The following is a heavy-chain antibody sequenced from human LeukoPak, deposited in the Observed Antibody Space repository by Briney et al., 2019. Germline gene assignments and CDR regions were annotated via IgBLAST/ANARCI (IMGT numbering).Heavy chain of an antibody. Sequence: KPGGSLRLSCAASGFTFSSYSMNWVRQAPGKGLEWVSSISSSSSYIYYADSVKGRFTISRDNAKNSLYLQMNSLRAEDTAVYYCARTQLVDLEIYGMDVWGQGTTVTVSS. CDR1: GFTFSSYS. D-gene: IGHD6-13*01. V-gene: IGHV3-21*01. CDR3: ARTQLVDLEIYGMDV. CDR2: ISSSSSYI. J-gene: IGHJ6*02.